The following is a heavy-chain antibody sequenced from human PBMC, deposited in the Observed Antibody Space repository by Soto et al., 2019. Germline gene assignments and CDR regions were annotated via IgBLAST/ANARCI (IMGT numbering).Heavy chain of an antibody. CDR3: AGEVGSISRYYFDY. CDR1: GGTFSSYA. CDR2: IIPIFGTA. V-gene: IGHV1-69*01. J-gene: IGHJ4*02. Sequence: QVQLVQSGAEVKKPGSSVKVSCKASGGTFSSYAISWVRQAPGQGLEWMGGIIPIFGTANYAQKFQGRVTITADESTSTAYMELRSLRSEDTAVYYCAGEVGSISRYYFDYWGQGTLVTVSS. D-gene: IGHD1-26*01.